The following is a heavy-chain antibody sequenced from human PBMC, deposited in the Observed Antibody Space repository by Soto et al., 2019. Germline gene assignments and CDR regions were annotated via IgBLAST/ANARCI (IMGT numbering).Heavy chain of an antibody. Sequence: EVQLVESGGGLVQPGGSLRLSCAGSGFTFSDYWMNWVRQAPGKGLEWVANIKKDGGGELYVDSVKGRFTISRDNAKNSLFLQMNSLRAEDTAVYYCVRGRGYSGDDHYYYFDMDVWGQGTTVTVSS. V-gene: IGHV3-7*03. D-gene: IGHD5-12*01. CDR2: IKKDGGGE. J-gene: IGHJ6*02. CDR1: GFTFSDYW. CDR3: VRGRGYSGDDHYYYFDMDV.